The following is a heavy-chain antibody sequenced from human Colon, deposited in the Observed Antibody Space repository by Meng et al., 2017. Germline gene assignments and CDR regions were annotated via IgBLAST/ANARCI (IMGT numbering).Heavy chain of an antibody. Sequence: GESLKISCAASGFTFSSYAVHWVRQAPGKGLEWVAVISYDGSNKYYADSVKGRFTISRDNSKNTLYLQMNSLRAEDTAVYYCARDSNYDSSGTFDYWGQGTLVTVSS. D-gene: IGHD3-22*01. CDR3: ARDSNYDSSGTFDY. J-gene: IGHJ4*02. V-gene: IGHV3-30*01. CDR1: GFTFSSYA. CDR2: ISYDGSNK.